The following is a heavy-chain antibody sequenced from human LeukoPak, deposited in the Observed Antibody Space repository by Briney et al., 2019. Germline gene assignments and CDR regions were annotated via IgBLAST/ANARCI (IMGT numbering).Heavy chain of an antibody. CDR1: RFTFSSYG. J-gene: IGHJ3*02. D-gene: IGHD3-16*01. CDR2: ISYDGNNR. CDR3: AKVKGEVIGAFDI. V-gene: IGHV3-30*18. Sequence: GGSLRLSRAPSRFTFSSYGMHWVREAPGKGLEWVAVISYDGNNRYYADSVKGRFTISRYNSKNTLYLQMNSLRAEDTAVYYCAKVKGEVIGAFDIWGQGTMVTVSS.